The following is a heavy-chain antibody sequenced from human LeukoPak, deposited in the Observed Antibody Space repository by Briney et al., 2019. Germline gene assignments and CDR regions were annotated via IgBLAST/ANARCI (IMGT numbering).Heavy chain of an antibody. CDR1: GFTFSSYS. Sequence: SGGSLRLSCAASGFTFSSYSMNWVRQAPGKGLEWVSSISSSSSYIYYADSVKGRFTISRDNAKNSLYLQMNSLRTEDTAVYYCAKEIFYGLGADYNACFDYWGQGALVTVSS. V-gene: IGHV3-21*01. D-gene: IGHD3-10*01. CDR3: AKEIFYGLGADYNACFDY. CDR2: ISSSSSYI. J-gene: IGHJ4*02.